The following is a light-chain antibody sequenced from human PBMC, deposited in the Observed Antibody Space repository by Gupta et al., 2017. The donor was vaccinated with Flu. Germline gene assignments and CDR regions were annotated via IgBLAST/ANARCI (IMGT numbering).Light chain of an antibody. V-gene: IGKV1-5*03. J-gene: IGKJ1*01. CDR3: QQYDYDWT. CDR1: QSISNR. CDR2: KAS. Sequence: IHMTQSPSPLSASVGDRLTSPCRASQSISNRLAWYQQKAGKPPKILIYKASTLEGGVPSRFSGSGSGTQFTLTISSLQPDDFATYYCQQYDYDWTFGQGTKVEI.